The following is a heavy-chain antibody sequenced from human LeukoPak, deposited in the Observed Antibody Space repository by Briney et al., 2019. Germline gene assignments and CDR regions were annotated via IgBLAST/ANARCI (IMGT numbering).Heavy chain of an antibody. J-gene: IGHJ4*02. D-gene: IGHD5-18*01. V-gene: IGHV1-46*01. Sequence: ASVKVSCKASGYTFTSYYMRWVRQAPGQGLEWMGIINPSGGSTSYAQKFQGRVTMTRDTSTSTVYMELSSLRSEDTAVYYCARGQTWIQLWLPILLDYWGQGTLVTVSS. CDR2: INPSGGST. CDR3: ARGQTWIQLWLPILLDY. CDR1: GYTFTSYY.